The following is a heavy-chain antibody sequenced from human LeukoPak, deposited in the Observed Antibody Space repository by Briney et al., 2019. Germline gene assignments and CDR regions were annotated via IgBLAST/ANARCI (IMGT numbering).Heavy chain of an antibody. CDR1: GGSINNYY. D-gene: IGHD6-13*01. V-gene: IGHV4-4*07. CDR2: IYPSGST. J-gene: IGHJ4*02. Sequence: PSDTLSLTCTVSGGSINNYYWSWIRQPAGKGLEWIGRIYPSGSTNDNPALKSRVTMSVDTSKNQFSLKLTSVSAADTAVYYCAREEITAAGRSLDYWGQGTLVTVS. CDR3: AREEITAAGRSLDY.